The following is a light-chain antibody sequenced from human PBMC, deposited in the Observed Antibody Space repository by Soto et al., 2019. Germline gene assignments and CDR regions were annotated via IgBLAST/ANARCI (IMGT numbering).Light chain of an antibody. CDR3: QQRSNWPCT. CDR2: DAS. Sequence: EIVLTQSPGTLSLSPGERATLSCRASQSVSYYLAWYQQKPGQAPRLLIYDASSRATGVPARFSGSGSGTDFTLTISSLEPEDFAVYYCQQRSNWPCTFGQGTRLEIK. CDR1: QSVSYY. J-gene: IGKJ5*01. V-gene: IGKV3-11*01.